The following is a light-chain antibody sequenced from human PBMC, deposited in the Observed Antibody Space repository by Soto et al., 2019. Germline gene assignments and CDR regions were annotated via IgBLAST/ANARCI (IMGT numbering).Light chain of an antibody. CDR1: QSISSW. CDR2: KAS. CDR3: QQYETYRS. J-gene: IGKJ1*01. Sequence: DIQMTQSPSTLSASVGDRVTITCRASQSISSWLAWYQQKPGKAPKLLIYKASSLESGVPSRFSGSGSGTEFTLTISSLQPYDFATYYCQQYETYRSFGPGTRVEIK. V-gene: IGKV1-5*03.